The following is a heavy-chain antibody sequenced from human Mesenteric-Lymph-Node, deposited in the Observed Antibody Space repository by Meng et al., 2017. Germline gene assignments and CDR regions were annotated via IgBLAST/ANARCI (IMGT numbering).Heavy chain of an antibody. CDR3: ARGRIFGVRYYFDY. J-gene: IGHJ4*02. D-gene: IGHD3-3*01. Sequence: GEERRWGDGDLKHSQTLSLTCAVYGGSFSGYYWSWIRQPPGKGLEWIGEINHSGSTNYNPSLKSRVTISVDTSKNQFSLKLSSVTAADTAVYYCARGRIFGVRYYFDYWGQGTLVTVSS. CDR1: GGSFSGYY. CDR2: INHSGST. V-gene: IGHV4-34*01.